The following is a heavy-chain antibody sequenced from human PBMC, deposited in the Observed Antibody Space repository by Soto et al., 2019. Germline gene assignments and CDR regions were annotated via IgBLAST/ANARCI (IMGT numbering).Heavy chain of an antibody. Sequence: XETLSLTCSVYGWSFSGYYWSWIRQPPGKGLEWIREINHSGSTNYNPSLKSRVTISVDTSKNHFSLKLSSVTAADTAVYYCARGVKAAAVGRVSDYWGQGTLAT. CDR3: ARGVKAAAVGRVSDY. CDR2: INHSGST. J-gene: IGHJ4*02. D-gene: IGHD6-13*01. CDR1: GWSFSGYY. V-gene: IGHV4-34*01.